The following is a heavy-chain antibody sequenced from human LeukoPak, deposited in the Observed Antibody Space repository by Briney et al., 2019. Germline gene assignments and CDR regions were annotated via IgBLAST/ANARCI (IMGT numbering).Heavy chain of an antibody. Sequence: GESLKISCKGSGYSFTNYWIGWVRQMPGKGLEWMGIIYPGASDTRYSPSFQGRVTISADKSISTAYLQWSSLKASDTAMYYCAREGDTGSGNYYNRMFSDYWGQGTLVTVSS. D-gene: IGHD3-10*01. CDR1: GYSFTNYW. CDR2: IYPGASDT. CDR3: AREGDTGSGNYYNRMFSDY. V-gene: IGHV5-51*01. J-gene: IGHJ4*02.